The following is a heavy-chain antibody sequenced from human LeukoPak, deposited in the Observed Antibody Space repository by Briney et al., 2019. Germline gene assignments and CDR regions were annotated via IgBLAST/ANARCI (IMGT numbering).Heavy chain of an antibody. CDR3: ARGGDGYNFSFDY. CDR1: GFTASSNY. J-gene: IGHJ4*02. Sequence: GGSLRPSCAASGFTASSNYMSWIRHAPGKGLEWVSVIYSGGSTYYADSVKGRFTISRDNSKNTLYLQMNSLRGEDTAVYNCARGGDGYNFSFDYWGQGTLVTVSS. CDR2: IYSGGST. D-gene: IGHD5-24*01. V-gene: IGHV3-66*01.